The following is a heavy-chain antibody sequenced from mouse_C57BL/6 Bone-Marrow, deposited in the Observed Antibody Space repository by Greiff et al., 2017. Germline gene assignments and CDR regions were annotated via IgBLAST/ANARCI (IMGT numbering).Heavy chain of an antibody. CDR3: TRGEGLRRGFAY. CDR1: GYTFTDYE. J-gene: IGHJ3*01. CDR2: IDPETGGT. D-gene: IGHD2-4*01. Sequence: QVQLQQSGAELVRPGASVTLSCTASGYTFTDYEMHWVKQTPVHGLEWIGAIDPETGGTAYNQKFKGKAILTADKSSSTAYMELRSLTSEDSAVYYCTRGEGLRRGFAYWGQGTLVTVSA. V-gene: IGHV1-15*01.